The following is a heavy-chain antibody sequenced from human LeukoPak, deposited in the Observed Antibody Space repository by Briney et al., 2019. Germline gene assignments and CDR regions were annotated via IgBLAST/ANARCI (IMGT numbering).Heavy chain of an antibody. V-gene: IGHV4-59*08. Sequence: KPSETLSLTCSVSDGSMNNDYWTWIRQPPGKGLEWIGYIYFGGSTDYNPSLRSRVTISVDRSKNQFSLKLRSVTAADTAIYYCARHWTNGGNNWFDPWSQGTLVTVSS. D-gene: IGHD3-16*01. CDR3: ARHWTNGGNNWFDP. CDR2: IYFGGST. CDR1: DGSMNNDY. J-gene: IGHJ5*02.